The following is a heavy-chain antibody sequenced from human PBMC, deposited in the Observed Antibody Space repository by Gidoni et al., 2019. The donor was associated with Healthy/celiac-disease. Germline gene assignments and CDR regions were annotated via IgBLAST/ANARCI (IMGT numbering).Heavy chain of an antibody. CDR1: GFTFSSYS. V-gene: IGHV3-21*01. CDR3: ARSHYDFDIAP. CDR2: ISSISSYI. Sequence: EVQLVESGGGLVKPGGSLRLSCPASGFTFSSYSMNWVRQAPGKGLEWVSSISSISSYIYYADSVKGRFTISRDNAKNSLYLQMNSLRAEDTAVYYCARSHYDFDIAPWGQGTTVTVSS. D-gene: IGHD3-3*01. J-gene: IGHJ6*02.